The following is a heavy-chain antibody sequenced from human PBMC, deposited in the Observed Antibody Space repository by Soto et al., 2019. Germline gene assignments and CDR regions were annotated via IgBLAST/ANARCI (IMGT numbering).Heavy chain of an antibody. Sequence: SETLSLTCTVSGGSISSYYWSWIRQPPGKGLEWIGYIYYSGSTNYNPSLKSRVTISVDTSKNQFSLKLSSVTAADTAVYYCARHSEVAAAVDYYYYYMDVWGKGTTVTVSS. D-gene: IGHD6-13*01. CDR2: IYYSGST. CDR3: ARHSEVAAAVDYYYYYMDV. CDR1: GGSISSYY. V-gene: IGHV4-59*08. J-gene: IGHJ6*03.